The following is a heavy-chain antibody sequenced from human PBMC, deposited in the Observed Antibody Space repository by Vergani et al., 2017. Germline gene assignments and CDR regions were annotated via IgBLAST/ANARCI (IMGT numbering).Heavy chain of an antibody. V-gene: IGHV1-69*01. CDR2: IIPIFGTA. J-gene: IGHJ4*02. Sequence: QVQLVQSGAEVKKPGSSVKVSCKASGGTFSSYAISWVRQAPGQGLEWMGGIIPIFGTANYAQKFQGRVTITADESTSTAYMELSSLRAEDTAVYYCAGDRSGYYDCWSGYFGFDYWGQGTLVTVSS. CDR3: AGDRSGYYDCWSGYFGFDY. CDR1: GGTFSSYA. D-gene: IGHD3-3*01.